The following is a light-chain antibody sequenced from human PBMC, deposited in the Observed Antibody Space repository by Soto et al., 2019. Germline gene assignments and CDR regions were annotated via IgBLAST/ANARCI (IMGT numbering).Light chain of an antibody. CDR3: AAWDDSLNGYV. CDR1: TSNIGSNT. V-gene: IGLV1-44*01. J-gene: IGLJ1*01. Sequence: QSVLTQPASASGTPGRRVTISCSGSTSNIGSNTVNWYQQLPGTAPKLLIYSNNQRPSGVPDRFSGSKSGNLASLAISGLQSEDEADYSCAAWDDSLNGYVFGTGTKLTVL. CDR2: SNN.